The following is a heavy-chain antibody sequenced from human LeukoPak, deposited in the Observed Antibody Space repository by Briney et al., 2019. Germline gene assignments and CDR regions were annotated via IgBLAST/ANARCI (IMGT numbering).Heavy chain of an antibody. V-gene: IGHV1-69*05. Sequence: LVKVSCKASGGTFSSYAISWVRQAPGQGLEWMGRIIPIFGTANYAQKFQGRVTITTDESTSTAYMELSSLRSEDTAVYYCAIVREDLYDYVWSHWGQGTLVTVSS. CDR2: IIPIFGTA. CDR3: AIVREDLYDYVWSH. D-gene: IGHD3-16*01. CDR1: GGTFSSYA. J-gene: IGHJ4*02.